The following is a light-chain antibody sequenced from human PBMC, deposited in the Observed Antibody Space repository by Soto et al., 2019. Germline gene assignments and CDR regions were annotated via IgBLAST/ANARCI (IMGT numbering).Light chain of an antibody. J-gene: IGKJ5*01. CDR2: VAS. V-gene: IGKV3-15*01. CDR1: QSVSSN. Sequence: EIAMTQSPATLSLSPGDRATLSCRASQSVSSNLVWYQQNPGQAPWLLIYVASTRATGIPARLSASGSGTEFTLTNSSLQSEDVSVYYCQQYNNWPPITFGPGTRLDIK. CDR3: QQYNNWPPIT.